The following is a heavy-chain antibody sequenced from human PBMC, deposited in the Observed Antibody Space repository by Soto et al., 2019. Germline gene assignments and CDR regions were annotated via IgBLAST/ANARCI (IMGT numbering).Heavy chain of an antibody. J-gene: IGHJ4*02. V-gene: IGHV3-30*18. CDR3: AKELSEWSPTYCFDS. Sequence: QVQLVESGGGVVQPGTSLRLSCAASGFSFSKYGIHWVRQAPGKGLEWVAIITYDGSNKYYLDSVKGRFTISRDNSRNTAFLQMDSLTAEDTATYYCAKELSEWSPTYCFDSWGQGARVNVTS. D-gene: IGHD3-3*01. CDR1: GFSFSKYG. CDR2: ITYDGSNK.